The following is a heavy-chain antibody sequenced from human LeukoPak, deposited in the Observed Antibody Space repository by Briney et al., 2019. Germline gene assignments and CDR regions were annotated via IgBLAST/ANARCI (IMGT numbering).Heavy chain of an antibody. V-gene: IGHV6-1*01. CDR3: ARRLTQYDCFDP. Sequence: SQTLSLTCAISGDSVSSNSVTWNWIRQTPSRGLEWLGRTYYRSTWYNDYAVSVRGRITVNPDTSKNQFSLHLNSVTPEDTAVYYCARRLTQYDCFDPWGQGILDTVSS. CDR2: TYYRSTWYN. J-gene: IGHJ5*02. D-gene: IGHD2-2*01. CDR1: GDSVSSNSVT.